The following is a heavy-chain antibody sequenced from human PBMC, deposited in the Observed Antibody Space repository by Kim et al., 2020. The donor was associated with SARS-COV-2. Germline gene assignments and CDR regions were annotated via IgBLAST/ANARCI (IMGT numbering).Heavy chain of an antibody. V-gene: IGHV1-18*01. Sequence: ASVKVSCKASGYTFTSYGISWVRQAPGQGLEWMGWISAYNGNTNYAQKLQGRVTMTTDTSTSTAYMELRSLRSDDTAVYYCARDSPPTYSSSRFDPWGQGTLVTVSS. CDR3: ARDSPPTYSSSRFDP. CDR2: ISAYNGNT. J-gene: IGHJ5*02. CDR1: GYTFTSYG. D-gene: IGHD6-13*01.